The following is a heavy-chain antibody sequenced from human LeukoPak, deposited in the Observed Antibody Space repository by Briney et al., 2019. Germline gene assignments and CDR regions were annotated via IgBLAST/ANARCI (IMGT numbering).Heavy chain of an antibody. D-gene: IGHD6-13*01. V-gene: IGHV4-59*08. CDR1: GGSISSFY. Sequence: SETLSLTCTVSGGSISSFYWSWIRQPPGKGLEWIAYIHSDGSTNSNPSLKSRVTTLIDTSKNQFSLNLSSVTAADTAVYYCARVGSSWAYFDYWGQGTLVTVSS. CDR2: IHSDGST. CDR3: ARVGSSWAYFDY. J-gene: IGHJ4*02.